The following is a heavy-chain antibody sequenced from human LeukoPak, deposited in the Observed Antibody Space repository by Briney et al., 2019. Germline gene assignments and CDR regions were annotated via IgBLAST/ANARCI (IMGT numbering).Heavy chain of an antibody. CDR3: AKGSYYDSSGSFYFDY. CDR1: GFTFSSYG. CDR2: IWYDGSNK. D-gene: IGHD3-22*01. V-gene: IGHV3-33*06. Sequence: GRSLRLSCAASGFTFSSYGMHWVRQAPGKGLEWVAVIWYDGSNKYYADSVKGRFTISRDNSKNTLYVQVNSLGTEDTAAYYCAKGSYYDSSGSFYFDYWGQGTLVTVSS. J-gene: IGHJ4*02.